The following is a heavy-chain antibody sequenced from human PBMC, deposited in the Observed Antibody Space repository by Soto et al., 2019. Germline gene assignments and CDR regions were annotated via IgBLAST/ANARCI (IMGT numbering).Heavy chain of an antibody. CDR3: ARVATGSYSWRES. D-gene: IGHD1-26*01. V-gene: IGHV3-74*03. CDR1: GFTFSTYW. J-gene: IGHJ5*02. CDR2: INSDGSIT. Sequence: PGGSLRLSCAASGFTFSTYWMHWVRQAPGKGLVWVSRINSDGSITTYADSVKGRFTISRDNSKNTLYLQMNSLRAEDTAVYCARVATGSYSWRESWGQGTLVTVSS.